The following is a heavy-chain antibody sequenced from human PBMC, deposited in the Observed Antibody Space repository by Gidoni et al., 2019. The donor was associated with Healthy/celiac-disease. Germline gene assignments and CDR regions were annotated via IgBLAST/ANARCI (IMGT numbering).Heavy chain of an antibody. CDR1: GGSFSGYY. CDR3: AREGALGLSDY. J-gene: IGHJ4*02. CDR2: SNHSGST. V-gene: IGHV4-34*01. Sequence: QVQLPQSGPGPLMPSETLSLTRAVSGGSFSGYYWSWIRQPPGTGLEWIGESNHSGSTNYNPSLKSRVTISVDTSKNQFSLKLSAVTAADTAVYYCAREGALGLSDYWGQGTLVTVSS.